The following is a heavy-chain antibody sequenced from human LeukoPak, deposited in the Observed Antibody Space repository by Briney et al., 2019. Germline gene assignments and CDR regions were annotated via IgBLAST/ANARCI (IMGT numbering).Heavy chain of an antibody. CDR2: IYHSGST. CDR3: ARDGATMVRGSVWFDP. Sequence: SETLSLTCTVSGYSISSGYYWGWTRQPPGQGLEWIGRIYHSGSTYYNPSLKSRVTISVDTSKNQFSLKLSSVTAADTAVYYCARDGATMVRGSVWFDPWGQGTLVTVSS. J-gene: IGHJ5*02. V-gene: IGHV4-38-2*02. CDR1: GYSISSGYY. D-gene: IGHD3-10*01.